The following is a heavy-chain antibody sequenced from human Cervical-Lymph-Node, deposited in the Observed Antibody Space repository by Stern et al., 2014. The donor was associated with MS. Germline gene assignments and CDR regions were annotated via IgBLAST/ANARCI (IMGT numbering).Heavy chain of an antibody. CDR3: MGVGDAMHV. Sequence: VHLVESGGGVVQPGRSLTLSCAASGFSLSNSGMHWVRQAPGKGLEWVAVMSFVGGNKKYGDSVKGRFSISRDMANNTLFLQMNSLRPEDTAVYYCMGVGDAMHVWGQGTTVIVSS. CDR2: MSFVGGNK. J-gene: IGHJ6*02. CDR1: GFSLSNSG. V-gene: IGHV3-30*03.